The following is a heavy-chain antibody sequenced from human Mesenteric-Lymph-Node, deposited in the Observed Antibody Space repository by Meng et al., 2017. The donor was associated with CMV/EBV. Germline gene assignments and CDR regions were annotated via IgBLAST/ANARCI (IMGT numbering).Heavy chain of an antibody. CDR1: GFRFSSYW. CDR3: ARGVLIDYYYYGLDV. Sequence: GESLKISCAASGFRFSSYWMHWVRQAPGKGLVWVSRINSDETRTTYADSVKGRFTISRDNAKNTLYLQMNSLRAEDTAVYYCARGVLIDYYYYGLDVWGQGTTVTVSS. CDR2: INSDETRT. V-gene: IGHV3-74*01. J-gene: IGHJ6*02. D-gene: IGHD2-8*01.